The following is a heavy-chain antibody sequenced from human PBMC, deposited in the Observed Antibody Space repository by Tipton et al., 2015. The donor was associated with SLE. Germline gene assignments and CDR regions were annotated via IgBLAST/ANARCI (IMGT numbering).Heavy chain of an antibody. Sequence: TLSLTCGVSGGSIISSSWWSWIRQAPGKGLDWIGEINHGGTANYKSSLKGRVTILVDTSKNQFSLKLSSVTAADTAVYYCARDEYRYDATGYHLLGHFDFWGQGTLVTVSS. J-gene: IGHJ4*02. CDR1: GGSIISSSW. CDR3: ARDEYRYDATGYHLLGHFDF. V-gene: IGHV4-4*02. CDR2: INHGGTA. D-gene: IGHD3-22*01.